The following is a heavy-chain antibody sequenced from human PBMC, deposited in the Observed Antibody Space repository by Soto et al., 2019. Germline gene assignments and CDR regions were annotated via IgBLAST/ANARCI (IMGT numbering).Heavy chain of an antibody. CDR2: INTNTGNP. Sequence: GASVKVSCKASGYTFTSYAMNWVRQAPGQGLEWMGWINTNTGNPTYAQGFTGRFVFSFDTSVSTAYLQICSLKAEDTAVYYCARVGIITMIVVVIISAFDIWGQGTMVTVSS. J-gene: IGHJ3*02. V-gene: IGHV7-4-1*01. CDR1: GYTFTSYA. CDR3: ARVGIITMIVVVIISAFDI. D-gene: IGHD3-22*01.